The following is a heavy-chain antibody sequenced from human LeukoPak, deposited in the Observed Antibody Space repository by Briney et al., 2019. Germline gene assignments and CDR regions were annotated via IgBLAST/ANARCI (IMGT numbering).Heavy chain of an antibody. V-gene: IGHV3-30-3*01. CDR1: GFTFSSYA. D-gene: IGHD3-22*01. CDR2: ISYDGSNK. Sequence: GRSLRLSCAASGFTFSSYAMHWVRQAPGKGLEWVAVISYDGSNKYYADSVKGRFTISRDNSKNTLYLQMNSLRAEDTAVYYCAPMTSYDSSGYYSRVWDYWGQGTLVTVSS. J-gene: IGHJ4*02. CDR3: APMTSYDSSGYYSRVWDY.